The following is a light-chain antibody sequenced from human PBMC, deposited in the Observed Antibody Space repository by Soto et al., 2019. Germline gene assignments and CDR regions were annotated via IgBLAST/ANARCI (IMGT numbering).Light chain of an antibody. CDR3: SSYTSSSTLYV. CDR2: EVR. CDR1: SSDVGGYNY. V-gene: IGLV2-14*01. Sequence: QSALTQPASVSGSPGQSITISCTGTSSDVGGYNYVSWFQHHPGKAPKLIISEVRNRPSGVSNRFSGSKSGNTASLTISGLQAEDEADYYCSSYTSSSTLYVFGTGTKLTVL. J-gene: IGLJ1*01.